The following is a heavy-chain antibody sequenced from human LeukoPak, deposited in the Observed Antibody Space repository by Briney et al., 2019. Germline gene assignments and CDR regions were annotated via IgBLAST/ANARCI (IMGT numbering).Heavy chain of an antibody. CDR1: GGSISSSSYY. J-gene: IGHJ4*02. Sequence: SETLSLTCTVSGGSISSSSYYWGWIRQPPGKGLEWIGSIYYSGSSYSKSSLKSRVTISVDTSKNQFSLNLNSVTAADTAVYYCARLGWEPTGRGYFDYWGQGTLVTVSS. V-gene: IGHV4-39*01. CDR2: IYYSGSS. D-gene: IGHD1-26*01. CDR3: ARLGWEPTGRGYFDY.